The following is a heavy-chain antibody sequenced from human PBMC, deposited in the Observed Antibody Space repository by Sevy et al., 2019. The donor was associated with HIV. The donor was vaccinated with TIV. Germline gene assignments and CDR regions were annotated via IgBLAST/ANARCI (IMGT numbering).Heavy chain of an antibody. CDR2: IIPIFGTA. D-gene: IGHD2-2*01. Sequence: ASVKVSCKASGGTFSSYAMSWVRQAPGQGLEWMGGIIPIFGTANYAQKFQGRVTITADESTSTAYMELSSLRSEDTAVYYCASFGETYQLRGNYYGMDVWGQGTTVTVSS. J-gene: IGHJ6*02. CDR1: GGTFSSYA. CDR3: ASFGETYQLRGNYYGMDV. V-gene: IGHV1-69*13.